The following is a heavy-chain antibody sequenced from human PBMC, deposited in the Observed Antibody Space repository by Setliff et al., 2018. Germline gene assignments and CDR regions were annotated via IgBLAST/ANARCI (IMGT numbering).Heavy chain of an antibody. CDR2: VSYSGST. CDR1: GAAISTYH. Sequence: PSETLSLTCAVSGAAISTYHWSWLRQPPRKGLEWIGYVSYSGSTNYNPSLKSRVTISVDTSKNQLFLKLSSVTAADTAVYYCARNKADDKSGADTFDMWGQGTMVTVSS. D-gene: IGHD3-22*01. J-gene: IGHJ3*02. V-gene: IGHV4-59*12. CDR3: ARNKADDKSGADTFDM.